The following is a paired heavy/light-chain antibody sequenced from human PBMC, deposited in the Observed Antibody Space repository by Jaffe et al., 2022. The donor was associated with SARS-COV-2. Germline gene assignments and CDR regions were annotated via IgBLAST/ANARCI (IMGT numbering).Light chain of an antibody. Sequence: QSALTQPASVSGSPGQSITISCTGTSSDVGGYNYVSWYQQHPGKAPKLMIYEVSNRPSGVPDRFSGSKSGNTASLTISGLQAEDEADYYCSSYTSSSTLAVFGGGTKLTVL. V-gene: IGLV2-14*01. J-gene: IGLJ3*02. CDR2: EVS. CDR3: SSYTSSSTLAV. CDR1: SSDVGGYNY.
Heavy chain of an antibody. CDR2: ISGSGGST. D-gene: IGHD3-22*01. Sequence: EVQLLESGGGLVQPGGSLRLSCAASGFTFSSYAMSWVRQAPGKGLEWVSAISGSGGSTYYADSVKGRFTISRDNSKNTLYLQMNSLRAEDTAVYYCAKSYYYDSSGYYAYYFDYWGQGTLVTVSS. CDR1: GFTFSSYA. V-gene: IGHV3-23*01. CDR3: AKSYYYDSSGYYAYYFDY. J-gene: IGHJ4*02.